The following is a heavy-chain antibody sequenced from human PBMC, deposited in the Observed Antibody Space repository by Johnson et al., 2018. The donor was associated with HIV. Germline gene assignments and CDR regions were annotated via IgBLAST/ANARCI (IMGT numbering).Heavy chain of an antibody. J-gene: IGHJ3*02. CDR3: ARGAIVVAAPGAFDI. Sequence: VQLVESVGGLVQPGGSLRLSCAASGFTVSSYYMSWVRQAPGKGLEWVSVLFSGGTTYYADSVKGRFTISRDNSKNTLYLQMNSLRAEDTAVYYCARGAIVVAAPGAFDIWGQGTMVTVSS. D-gene: IGHD2-15*01. CDR2: LFSGGTT. CDR1: GFTVSSYY. V-gene: IGHV3-66*01.